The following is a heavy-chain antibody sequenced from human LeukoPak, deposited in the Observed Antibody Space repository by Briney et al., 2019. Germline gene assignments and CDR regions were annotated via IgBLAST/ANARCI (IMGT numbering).Heavy chain of an antibody. Sequence: SETLSLTCTVSGGSTSSSSYYWDWIRQPPGKGLEWIGSIYYSGSTYYNPSLKSRVTMSVDTSKNQFSLKLSSVTAADTAVYYCARHAGGISATGTRPFDYWGQGTLVTVSS. CDR2: IYYSGST. J-gene: IGHJ4*02. CDR1: GGSTSSSSYY. CDR3: ARHAGGISATGTRPFDY. D-gene: IGHD6-13*01. V-gene: IGHV4-39*01.